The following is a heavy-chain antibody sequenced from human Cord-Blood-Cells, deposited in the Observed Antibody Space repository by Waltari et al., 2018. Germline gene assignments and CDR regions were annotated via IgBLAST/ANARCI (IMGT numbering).Heavy chain of an antibody. J-gene: IGHJ4*02. CDR3: ARSLQNIAAAGSFDY. CDR2: INHSGST. CDR1: GGSFSGFY. V-gene: IGHV4-34*01. Sequence: QVQLQQWGAGLLKPSETLSLTCAVYGGSFSGFYWSWIRQPPGKGLEWIGEINHSGSTNYNPSIKSRVTISVDTSKNQFSLKLSSVTAADTAVYYCARSLQNIAAAGSFDYWGQGTLVTVSS. D-gene: IGHD6-13*01.